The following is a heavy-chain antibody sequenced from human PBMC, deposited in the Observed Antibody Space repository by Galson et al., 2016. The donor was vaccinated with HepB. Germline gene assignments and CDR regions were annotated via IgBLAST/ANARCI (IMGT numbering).Heavy chain of an antibody. D-gene: IGHD2-8*01. CDR2: ISYNI. V-gene: IGHV3-21*01. CDR1: GFTVSTYN. Sequence: SLRLSCAASGFTVSTYNMNWVRQAPGKGLEWVSSISYNIYYSDSVRGRFTISRDNAKNSLFLQMNSLRVEETAVYYCARDNCINAICYTGWFDSWGQGTLVTVSA. CDR3: ARDNCINAICYTGWFDS. J-gene: IGHJ5*01.